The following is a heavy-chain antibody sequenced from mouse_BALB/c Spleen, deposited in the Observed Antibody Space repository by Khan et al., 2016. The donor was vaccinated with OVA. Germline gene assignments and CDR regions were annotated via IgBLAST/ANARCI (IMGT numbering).Heavy chain of an antibody. V-gene: IGHV1-4*01. CDR3: ARDGAYYRNDGWFAY. CDR2: INPSSGYT. Sequence: QVQLQQSGAELARPGASVKMSCKASGYTFTSYTIHWIKQRPGQGLEWIGYINPSSGYTNYNQTFKDKDTLTADKSSTTAYMQLSSLTSDDSAVYYCARDGAYYRNDGWFAYWGQGTLVTVSA. CDR1: GYTFTSYT. D-gene: IGHD2-14*01. J-gene: IGHJ3*01.